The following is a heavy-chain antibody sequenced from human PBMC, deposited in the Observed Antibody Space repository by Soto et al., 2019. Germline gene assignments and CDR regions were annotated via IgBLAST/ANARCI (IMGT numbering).Heavy chain of an antibody. CDR3: AKARCYTIDCHVPDS. CDR1: GFTFTTYT. D-gene: IGHD3-16*02. CDR2: ISGSGGRP. Sequence: EVQLLESGGGLVQPGGSLRLSCAASGFTFTTYTMSWVRQAPGKGLEWVSVISGSGGRPSYADSVQGRFIISRDNPKSTLYLQMNSLRVEHTAMYYCAKARCYTIDCHVPDSWGQVTLVTVSS. J-gene: IGHJ5*01. V-gene: IGHV3-23*01.